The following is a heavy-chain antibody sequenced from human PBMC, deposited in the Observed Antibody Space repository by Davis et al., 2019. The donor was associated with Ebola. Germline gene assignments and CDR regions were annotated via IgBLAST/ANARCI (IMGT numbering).Heavy chain of an antibody. CDR2: FSYGDNTH. CDR1: GASISSRSYY. CDR3: ARPWYSGTYYDAYDI. D-gene: IGHD1-26*01. J-gene: IGHJ3*02. Sequence: SETLSLTCTVSGASISSRSYYWGWIRQPPGKGLEWVGSFSYGDNTHYYNPSLRSRVTISVDTSRNQFSLKLSSATAADTAVYYCARPWYSGTYYDAYDIRGQGTMVAVSS. V-gene: IGHV4-39*01.